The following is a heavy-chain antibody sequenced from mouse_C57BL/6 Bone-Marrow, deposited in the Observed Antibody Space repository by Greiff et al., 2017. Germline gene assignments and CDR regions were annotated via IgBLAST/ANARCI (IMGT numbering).Heavy chain of an antibody. J-gene: IGHJ2*01. V-gene: IGHV5-4*03. CDR3: ARVVYYYGRSFDY. CDR1: GFTFSSYA. D-gene: IGHD1-1*01. CDR2: ISDGGSYT. Sequence: EVKLVESGGGLVKPGGSLKLSCAASGFTFSSYAMSWVRQTPEKRLEWVATISDGGSYTYNPDNVKGRFTIARDNAKNNLYLQKSHLKSDDTAMYYCARVVYYYGRSFDYWGQGTTLTVSS.